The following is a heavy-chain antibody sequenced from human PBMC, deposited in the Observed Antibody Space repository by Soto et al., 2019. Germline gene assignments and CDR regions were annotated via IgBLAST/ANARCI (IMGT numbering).Heavy chain of an antibody. CDR3: ARGGPYCSGGSCYPADY. Sequence: QVQLVESGGGVVQPGRSLRLSCAASGFTFSSYAMHWVRQAPGKGLEGVAVISYDGSNKYYADSVKGRFTISRDNSKNTLYLQMNSLRAEDTAVYYCARGGPYCSGGSCYPADYWGQGTLVTVSS. D-gene: IGHD2-15*01. V-gene: IGHV3-30-3*01. J-gene: IGHJ4*02. CDR1: GFTFSSYA. CDR2: ISYDGSNK.